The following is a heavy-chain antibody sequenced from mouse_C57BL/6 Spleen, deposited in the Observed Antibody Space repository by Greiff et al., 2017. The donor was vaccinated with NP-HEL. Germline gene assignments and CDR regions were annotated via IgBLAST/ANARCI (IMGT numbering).Heavy chain of an antibody. V-gene: IGHV1-82*01. J-gene: IGHJ1*03. CDR3: ARRGIYYDYDRWYFDV. Sequence: VKLVESGPELVKPGASVKISCKASGYAFSSSWMNWVKQRPGKGLEWIGRIYPGDGDTNYNGKFKGKATLTADKSSSTAYMQLSSLTSEDSAVYFCARRGIYYDYDRWYFDVWGTGTTVTVSS. CDR1: GYAFSSSW. D-gene: IGHD2-4*01. CDR2: IYPGDGDT.